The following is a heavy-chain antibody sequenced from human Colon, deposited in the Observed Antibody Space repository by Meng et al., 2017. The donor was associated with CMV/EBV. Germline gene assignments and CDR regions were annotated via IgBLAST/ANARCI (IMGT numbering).Heavy chain of an antibody. CDR3: AKGRTTIFGVGESAMDV. CDR2: ISGSGGST. V-gene: IGHV3-23*01. D-gene: IGHD3-3*01. J-gene: IGHJ6*02. Sequence: GGSLRLSCAASGFTFSLYGMSWVRQAPGKGLEWVSSISGSGGSTYYADSVKGRLTVSRDNSKNTLYLQMNSLRAEDTAIYYCAKGRTTIFGVGESAMDVWGQGTTVTVSS. CDR1: GFTFSLYG.